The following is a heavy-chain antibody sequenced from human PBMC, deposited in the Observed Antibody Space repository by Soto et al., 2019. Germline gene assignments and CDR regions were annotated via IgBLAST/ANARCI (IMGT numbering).Heavy chain of an antibody. CDR1: GYTFTSYG. D-gene: IGHD1-26*01. CDR3: ARDLAWWELLPYYHSCGMDV. V-gene: IGHV1-18*04. Sequence: QVQLVQSGAEVKKPGASVKVSCKASGYTFTSYGISWVRQAPGQGLEWMGWISAYNGNTNYAQKLQGRVTTTTDTSTSKAYMELRSLRSDDTAVYYCARDLAWWELLPYYHSCGMDVWGQGTTVTGSS. CDR2: ISAYNGNT. J-gene: IGHJ6*02.